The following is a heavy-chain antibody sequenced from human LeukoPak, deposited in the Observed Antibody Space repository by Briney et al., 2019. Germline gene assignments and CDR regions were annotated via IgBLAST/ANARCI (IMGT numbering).Heavy chain of an antibody. Sequence: PGGSLRLSCAASGFTFSSYAMSWVRQAPGKGLEWVSAISGSGGSTYYADSVKGRFTISRDNSKNTLYLQMNSLGAEDTAVYYCAKTHYSGSYYADFDYWGQGTLVTVSS. D-gene: IGHD1-26*01. CDR3: AKTHYSGSYYADFDY. V-gene: IGHV3-23*01. CDR1: GFTFSSYA. J-gene: IGHJ4*02. CDR2: ISGSGGST.